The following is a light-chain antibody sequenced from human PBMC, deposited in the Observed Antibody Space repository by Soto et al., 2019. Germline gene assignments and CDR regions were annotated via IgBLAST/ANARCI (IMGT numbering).Light chain of an antibody. CDR3: SSYTSSRTWV. Sequence: QSALTQPASVSGSPGQSITISCTGTSSDVGGYNYVSWYQQHPGKAPKLMIYEVSNWPSGVSNRFSGSKSGNTASLTISGLQAEDEADYYCSSYTSSRTWVFGGGTKLTVL. J-gene: IGLJ3*02. CDR1: SSDVGGYNY. CDR2: EVS. V-gene: IGLV2-14*01.